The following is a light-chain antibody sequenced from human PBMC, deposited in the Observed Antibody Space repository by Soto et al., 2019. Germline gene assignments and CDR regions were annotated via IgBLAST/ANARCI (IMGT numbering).Light chain of an antibody. V-gene: IGKV3-20*01. J-gene: IGKJ3*01. CDR2: GTS. Sequence: EIVMTQSPATLSVSPGETTRLSCRASQSVSSKYLAWYQQKPGQAPRVLIYGTSIRASGVPERFSGGGSGIDFTLTITRLEPEDFAVYYCQQYGSSLFTFGPGTKVDIK. CDR3: QQYGSSLFT. CDR1: QSVSSKY.